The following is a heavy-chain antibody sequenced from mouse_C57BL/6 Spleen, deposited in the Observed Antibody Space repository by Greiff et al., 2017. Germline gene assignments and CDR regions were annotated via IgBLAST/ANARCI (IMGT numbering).Heavy chain of an antibody. CDR1: GYTFTSYG. J-gene: IGHJ1*03. CDR3: ARITTALNGYFDV. CDR2: IYPRSGNT. V-gene: IGHV1-81*01. Sequence: QVQLQQSGAELARPGASVQLSCKASGYTFTSYGISWVKQRTGQGLEWIGEIYPRSGNTYYNEKFKGKATLTADKSSSTAYMELRSLTSEDSAVYFCARITTALNGYFDVWGTGTTVTVSS. D-gene: IGHD1-2*01.